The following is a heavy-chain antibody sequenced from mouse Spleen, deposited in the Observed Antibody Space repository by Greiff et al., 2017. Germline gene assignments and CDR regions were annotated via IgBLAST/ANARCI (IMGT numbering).Heavy chain of an antibody. Sequence: QVQLQQSGAELARPGASVKLSCKASGYTFTSYGISWVKQRTGQGLEWIGEIYPRSGNTYYNEKFKGKATLTADKSSSTAYMELRSLTSEDSAVYFCARRLIHYYGYGSVWGAGTTVTVSS. CDR1: GYTFTSYG. CDR2: IYPRSGNT. CDR3: ARRLIHYYGYGSV. V-gene: IGHV1-81*01. J-gene: IGHJ1*01. D-gene: IGHD1-2*01.